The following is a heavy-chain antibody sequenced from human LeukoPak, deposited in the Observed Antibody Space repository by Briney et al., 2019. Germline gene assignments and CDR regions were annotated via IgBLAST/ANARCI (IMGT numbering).Heavy chain of an antibody. CDR3: AREGRMGTADAFDV. CDR1: GFTFNNYK. D-gene: IGHD1-14*01. Sequence: PGGSLRLSCAASGFTFNNYKMHWVRQTAGKGLERVSAVGIAGDTFYAGSVKGRFSISRDNAESSLFLQMNSLRAGDTAVYYCAREGRMGTADAFDVWGQGTMVTVSS. J-gene: IGHJ3*01. CDR2: VGIAGDT. V-gene: IGHV3-13*01.